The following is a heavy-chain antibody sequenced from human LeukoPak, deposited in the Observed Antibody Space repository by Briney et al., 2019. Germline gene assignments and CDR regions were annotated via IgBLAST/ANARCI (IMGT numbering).Heavy chain of an antibody. CDR3: ARHGLPRKNDFWSGYYDY. D-gene: IGHD3-3*01. CDR1: GGSISSGGYY. V-gene: IGHV4-30-2*01. CDR2: IYHSGST. J-gene: IGHJ4*02. Sequence: PSQTLSLTCTVSGGSISSGGYYWSWIRQPPGKGLEWIGYIYHSGSTYYNPSLKSRVTISVDRSKNQFSLKLSSVTAADTAVYYCARHGLPRKNDFWSGYYDYWGQGTLVTVSS.